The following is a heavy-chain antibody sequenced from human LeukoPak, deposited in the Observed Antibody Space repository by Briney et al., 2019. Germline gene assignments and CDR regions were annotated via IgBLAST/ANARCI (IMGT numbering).Heavy chain of an antibody. D-gene: IGHD2-15*01. CDR3: AREWWPDPCYFDY. V-gene: IGHV1-69*04. J-gene: IGHJ4*02. Sequence: VASVKVSCKASGGTFSSYAISWVRQAPGQGLEWMGRIIPILGIANYAQKFQGRVTITADKSTSTAYMELSSLRSEDTAVYYCAREWWPDPCYFDYWGQGTLVTVPS. CDR1: GGTFSSYA. CDR2: IIPILGIA.